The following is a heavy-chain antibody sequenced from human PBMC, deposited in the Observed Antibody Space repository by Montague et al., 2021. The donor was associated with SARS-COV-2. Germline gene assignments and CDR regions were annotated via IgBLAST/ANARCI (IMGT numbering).Heavy chain of an antibody. CDR3: TRHVHMTWPEPSPGFDY. D-gene: IGHD1-1*01. CDR2: VHYSGRP. V-gene: IGHV4-39*01. J-gene: IGHJ4*02. Sequence: SETLSLTRTVSGASVNSGDFYWSWIRQAPGKGLEWIGSVHYSGRPYYXPSLESRVTIYVDTSKNQLSLKLSSVTAADTAVYYCTRHVHMTWPEPSPGFDYWGQGTLVTVSS. CDR1: GASVNSGDFY.